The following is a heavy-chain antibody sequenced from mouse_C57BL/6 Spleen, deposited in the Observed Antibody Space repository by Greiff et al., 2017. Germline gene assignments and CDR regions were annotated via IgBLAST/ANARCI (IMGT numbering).Heavy chain of an antibody. Sequence: VQLQQSGAELMKPGASVKLSCKATGYTFTGYWIEWVKQRPGHGLEWIGEILPGSGSTNYNEKFKGKATFTADTSSNTAYMQLSSLTTEDSAIYYGARGPIYDGYWYYFDYWGQGTTLTGSS. CDR2: ILPGSGST. V-gene: IGHV1-9*01. CDR1: GYTFTGYW. D-gene: IGHD2-3*01. J-gene: IGHJ2*01. CDR3: ARGPIYDGYWYYFDY.